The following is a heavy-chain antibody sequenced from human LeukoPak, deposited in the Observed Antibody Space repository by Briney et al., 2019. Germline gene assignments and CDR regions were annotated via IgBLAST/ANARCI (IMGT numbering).Heavy chain of an antibody. CDR2: INPNSGGT. J-gene: IGHJ6*02. CDR3: ARDLTTTGTTIDYYYYGMDV. D-gene: IGHD1-1*01. V-gene: IGHV1-2*02. CDR1: GYTFTGYY. Sequence: ASVKVSCKASGYTFTGYYMHWVRQAPGQGLEWMGWINPNSGGTNYAQKFQGRVTMTRDTSISTAYMELSRLRSDDTAVYYCARDLTTTGTTIDYYYYGMDVWGPGTTVTVSS.